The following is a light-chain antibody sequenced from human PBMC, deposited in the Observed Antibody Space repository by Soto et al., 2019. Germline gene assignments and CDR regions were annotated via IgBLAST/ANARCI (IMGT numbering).Light chain of an antibody. Sequence: IVLTQSPATLSLSPGETATLSCRASQSVSSFLAWSQQKPGQAPRLLIYDTSNRATGIPARFSGSGSGTDFTLTISSLEPEDFAVYYCHQRSGWPLTFGGGTRVEIK. CDR2: DTS. CDR1: QSVSSF. CDR3: HQRSGWPLT. V-gene: IGKV3-11*01. J-gene: IGKJ4*01.